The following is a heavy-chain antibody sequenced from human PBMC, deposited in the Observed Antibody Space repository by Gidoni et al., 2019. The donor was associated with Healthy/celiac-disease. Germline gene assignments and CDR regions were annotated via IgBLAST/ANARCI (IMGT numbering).Heavy chain of an antibody. D-gene: IGHD2-2*01. V-gene: IGHV3-33*01. Sequence: QVQLVESGGGAVQPGRSRRLTCGAYGFTFRSEGMHWVRQAPGKGLEWVAVIWYDVSTKYYADSVKGRFTISRDNSKTALYLQINSLRAEDTAVYYCARDTGGCSSTSCYSSWFDPWGQGTLVTVSS. J-gene: IGHJ5*02. CDR3: ARDTGGCSSTSCYSSWFDP. CDR1: GFTFRSEG. CDR2: IWYDVSTK.